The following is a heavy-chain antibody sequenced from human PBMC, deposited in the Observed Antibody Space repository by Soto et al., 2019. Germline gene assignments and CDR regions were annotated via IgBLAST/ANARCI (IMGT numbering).Heavy chain of an antibody. Sequence: LRLSSASSGFTFTSYGMHWVRQALGKGLECVAVISYDGSSEYYAVSVNVRFTISRDISKSTLYLQMISLRAEDTALYCCAKGRSYYYFYGVDVWGQATTVTVSS. CDR1: GFTFTSYG. J-gene: IGHJ6*02. V-gene: IGHV3-30*18. CDR3: AKGRSYYYFYGVDV. CDR2: ISYDGSSE.